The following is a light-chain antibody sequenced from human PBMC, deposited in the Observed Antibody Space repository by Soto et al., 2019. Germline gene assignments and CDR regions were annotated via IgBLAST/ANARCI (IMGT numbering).Light chain of an antibody. J-gene: IGKJ2*03. V-gene: IGKV1-39*01. CDR3: QQSYTPSPG. CDR2: TES. Sequence: DIQMTQSPSSLSAFVGDRVTITCRASQSISTYLNWYQQKPGKAPKLLIYTESNLQSGVPSRFSGGGSGTDFTLTISSLQPEDFATYYCQQSYTPSPGFGQGTNLELK. CDR1: QSISTY.